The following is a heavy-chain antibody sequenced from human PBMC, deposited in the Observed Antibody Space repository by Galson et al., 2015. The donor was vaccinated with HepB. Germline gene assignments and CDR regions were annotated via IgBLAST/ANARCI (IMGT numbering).Heavy chain of an antibody. CDR1: GFTFSSYV. Sequence: SLRLSCAVSGFTFSSYVMHWVRRAPGKGLEWVAVTSYDGTKRHYADPVKGRFTISRDNSRNTLSLQMNSLTIEDTAVYYCARAGERQQVPNFSYGMDVWGQGTTVIVSS. CDR3: ARAGERQQVPNFSYGMDV. J-gene: IGHJ6*02. CDR2: TSYDGTKR. D-gene: IGHD3-3*01. V-gene: IGHV3-30*04.